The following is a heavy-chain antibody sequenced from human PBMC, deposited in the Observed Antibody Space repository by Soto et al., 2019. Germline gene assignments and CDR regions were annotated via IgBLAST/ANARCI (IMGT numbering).Heavy chain of an antibody. D-gene: IGHD3-22*01. V-gene: IGHV1-69*02. CDR2: IIPILGIA. Sequence: QVQLVQSGAEVKKPGSSVKVSCKASGGTFSSYTISWVRQAPGQGLEWMGRIIPILGIANYAQKFQGRVTITADKSTSTASMELSSLRSEDTAVYYCARAYDSSGYLDYWGQGTLVTVSS. CDR3: ARAYDSSGYLDY. J-gene: IGHJ4*02. CDR1: GGTFSSYT.